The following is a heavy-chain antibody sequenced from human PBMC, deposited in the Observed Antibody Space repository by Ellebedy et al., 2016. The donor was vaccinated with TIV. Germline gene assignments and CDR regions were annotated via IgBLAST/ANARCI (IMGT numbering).Heavy chain of an antibody. CDR1: GFTFSSYA. CDR3: ARDRSYYDTLTGEEVTAFDH. D-gene: IGHD3-9*01. Sequence: PGGSLRLSCAASGFTFSSYAMNWVRQAPGKGLEWVSSISSASSYKDYADSVKGRFTISRDNAKNSLFLQMNRLRAEDTAVYYCARDRSYYDTLTGEEVTAFDHWGQGSLVTVSS. J-gene: IGHJ4*02. CDR2: ISSASSYK. V-gene: IGHV3-21*01.